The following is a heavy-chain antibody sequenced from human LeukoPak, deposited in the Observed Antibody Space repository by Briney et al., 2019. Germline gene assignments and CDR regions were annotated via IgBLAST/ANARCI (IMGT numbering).Heavy chain of an antibody. CDR1: GGSISSSGYY. V-gene: IGHV3-11*01. CDR2: ISSSGTTI. D-gene: IGHD3-10*01. J-gene: IGHJ3*02. Sequence: LSLTCTVSGGSISSSGYYWGWIRQAPGKGLEWVSYISSSGTTIYYADSVKGRFTISRDNAKNSLYLQMNSLRAEDTAVYYCAKSNGYGLVDIWGQGTMVTVSS. CDR3: AKSNGYGLVDI.